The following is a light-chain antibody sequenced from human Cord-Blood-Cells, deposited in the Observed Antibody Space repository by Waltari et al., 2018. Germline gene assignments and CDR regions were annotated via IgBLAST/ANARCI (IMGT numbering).Light chain of an antibody. CDR2: LNSDGSH. CDR1: SGHSNYA. Sequence: QLVLTRSPSASATLGGAVELTCTLRSGHSNYAIAWPHKQQEKGPRYLMKLNSDGSHSKGDGIPDRFSGSSSGAERYLTISSLQSEDEADYYCQTWGTGIHVFGTGTKVTVL. V-gene: IGLV4-69*01. J-gene: IGLJ1*01. CDR3: QTWGTGIHV.